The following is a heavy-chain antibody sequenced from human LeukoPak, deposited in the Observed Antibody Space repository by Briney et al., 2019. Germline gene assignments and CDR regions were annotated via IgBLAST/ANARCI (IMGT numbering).Heavy chain of an antibody. CDR3: ARDPFEGSADY. CDR1: GFTFSSYW. V-gene: IGHV3-7*01. J-gene: IGHJ4*02. Sequence: GALRLSCAASGFTFSSYWMSWVRQAPGKGLEWVANIKQDGSEKYYVDSVEGRFTISRDNAKNSLYLQMNSLRAEDTAVYYCARDPFEGSADYWGQGTLVTVSS. CDR2: IKQDGSEK. D-gene: IGHD3-9*01.